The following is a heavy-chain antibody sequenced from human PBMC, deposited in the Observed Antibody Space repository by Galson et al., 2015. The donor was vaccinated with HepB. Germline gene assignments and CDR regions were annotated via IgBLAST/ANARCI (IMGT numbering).Heavy chain of an antibody. Sequence: SLRLSCAASGFTFSSYTMNWVRQAPGKGLESVSYISSTGTTMYYAHSAQGRFTISRDNAQNSLYLQMNSLRDEDTAVYYCARVYFGSGSSSAYWYFDLWGRGALVTVSS. CDR1: GFTFSSYT. J-gene: IGHJ2*01. D-gene: IGHD3-10*01. CDR3: ARVYFGSGSSSAYWYFDL. CDR2: ISSTGTTM. V-gene: IGHV3-48*02.